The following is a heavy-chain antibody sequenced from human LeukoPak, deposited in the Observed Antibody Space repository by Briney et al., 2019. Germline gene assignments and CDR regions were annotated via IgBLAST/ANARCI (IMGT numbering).Heavy chain of an antibody. CDR1: GGSISSYY. CDR3: ARGYYYASGSYALDY. D-gene: IGHD3-10*01. CDR2: IYYSGST. Sequence: PSETLSLTCTVSGGSISSYYWSWIRQPPGKGLEWIGYIYYSGSTNYNPSLKSRVTISLDTSKNQFSLRLSSVTAADTAVYYCARGYYYASGSYALDYWGQGTLVTVSS. J-gene: IGHJ4*02. V-gene: IGHV4-59*01.